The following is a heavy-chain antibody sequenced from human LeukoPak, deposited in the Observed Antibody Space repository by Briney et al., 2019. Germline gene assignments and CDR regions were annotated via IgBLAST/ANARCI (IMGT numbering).Heavy chain of an antibody. D-gene: IGHD1-7*01. Sequence: PGGSLRLSCAASGFTFSNAWMSWVRQAPGKGLEWVGRIKSKADGGTTDYAAPVKGRFTISRDDSKNTLYLQMNSLKTEDTAVYYCTTEFTNYIYYFDYWGQGTLVTVSS. CDR2: IKSKADGGTT. CDR1: GFTFSNAW. J-gene: IGHJ4*02. CDR3: TTEFTNYIYYFDY. V-gene: IGHV3-15*01.